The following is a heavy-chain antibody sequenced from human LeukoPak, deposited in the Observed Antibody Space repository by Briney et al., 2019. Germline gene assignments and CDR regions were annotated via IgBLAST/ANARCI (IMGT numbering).Heavy chain of an antibody. CDR2: IYISGST. CDR3: ARSVVVTATDYYYYYMDV. Sequence: PSETLSLTCTVSGGSISSYYWSWIRQPVGKGLEWISRIYISGSTNYNPSLKSRVTMSADTSKNQFSLKLSSVTAADTAVYYCARSVVVTATDYYYYYMDVWGKGTTVTVSS. J-gene: IGHJ6*03. CDR1: GGSISSYY. D-gene: IGHD2-21*02. V-gene: IGHV4-4*07.